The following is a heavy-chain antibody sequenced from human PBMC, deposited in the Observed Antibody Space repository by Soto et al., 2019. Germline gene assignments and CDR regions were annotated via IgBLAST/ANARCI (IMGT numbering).Heavy chain of an antibody. CDR1: GYSISSGYY. J-gene: IGHJ5*02. Sequence: SETLALSCAVSGYSISSGYYWGWIRQPPGKVLEWIGSIYHSGRNYYNPSLKSRVSISIDMSKNQFSLKLTSVTAADTAVYYCSSSSWVGPYVGNWFDPWGQRTLVTVSS. D-gene: IGHD1-26*01. CDR3: SSSSWVGPYVGNWFDP. CDR2: IYHSGRN. V-gene: IGHV4-38-2*01.